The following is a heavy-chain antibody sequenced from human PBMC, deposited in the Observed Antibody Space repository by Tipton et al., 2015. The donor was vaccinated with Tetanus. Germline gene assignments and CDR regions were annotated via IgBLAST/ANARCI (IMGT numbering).Heavy chain of an antibody. Sequence: QLVQSGAGVKKPGSSMRLSCKASGNTFSSSTLSWVRQAPGHGLEWMGMIVPLFGSAYYAQKFQDRVTITADKSASTAYLDLRSLKFDDTAVYYCATVGAGLRRREGPLDSWGQGTMVTVSS. CDR2: IVPLFGSA. V-gene: IGHV1-69*06. CDR1: GNTFSSST. CDR3: ATVGAGLRRREGPLDS. J-gene: IGHJ3*02. D-gene: IGHD1-1*01.